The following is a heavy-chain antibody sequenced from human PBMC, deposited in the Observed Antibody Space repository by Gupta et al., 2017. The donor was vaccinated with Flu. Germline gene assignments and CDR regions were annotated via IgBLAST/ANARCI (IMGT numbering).Heavy chain of an antibody. CDR3: ARADYSSSWYNYFDY. CDR2: ISAYNANT. CDR1: GYTFTSYG. Sequence: QVQLVQSGAEVRKPGASVKVSCKASGYTFTSYGISWVRQAPGQGLEWMGWISAYNANTNYAQKFQGRVTMTTDTSTSTAYMELRSLRSDDTAVYYCARADYSSSWYNYFDYWGQGTLVTVSS. D-gene: IGHD6-13*01. V-gene: IGHV1-18*01. J-gene: IGHJ4*02.